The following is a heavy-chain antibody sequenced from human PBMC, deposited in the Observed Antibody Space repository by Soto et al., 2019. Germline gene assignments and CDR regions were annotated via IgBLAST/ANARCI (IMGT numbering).Heavy chain of an antibody. Sequence: SATLSLTCAVHCGSFSGYYWSWIRQPPGKGLEWIGEINHSGSTNYNPSLKSRVTISVDTSKNQFSLKLSSVTAADTAVYYCAKLLVGGPWYRDVWGQGTTVT. CDR3: AKLLVGGPWYRDV. D-gene: IGHD1-26*01. V-gene: IGHV4-34*01. CDR2: INHSGST. J-gene: IGHJ6*01. CDR1: CGSFSGYY.